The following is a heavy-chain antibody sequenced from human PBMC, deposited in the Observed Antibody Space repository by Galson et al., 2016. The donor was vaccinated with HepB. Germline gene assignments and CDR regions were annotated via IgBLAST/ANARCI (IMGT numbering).Heavy chain of an antibody. V-gene: IGHV1-8*01. CDR1: GYPFNSFD. D-gene: IGHD6-13*01. CDR2: MNPDSGDT. CDR3: ARGNVGIYSNSWNAWFKP. Sequence: SVKVSCKATGYPFNSFDINWVRQAPGQGPQWMGWMNPDSGDTGYAQRFQGRVTMTRDTSIDTAYMELSNLTSEDTAVYYCARGNVGIYSNSWNAWFKPWGQGTRVTVSS. J-gene: IGHJ5*02.